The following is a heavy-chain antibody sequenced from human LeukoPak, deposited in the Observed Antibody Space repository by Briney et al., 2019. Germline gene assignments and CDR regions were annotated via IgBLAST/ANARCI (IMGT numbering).Heavy chain of an antibody. D-gene: IGHD4-17*01. CDR1: GFTFSSYG. Sequence: GGSPRLSCAASGFTFSSYGMHWVRQAPGKGLEWVAVISYDGSNKYYADSVKGRFTISRDNSKNTLYLQMNSLRAEDTAVYYCAKDSEPDYGDYGYFDYWGQGTLVTVSS. V-gene: IGHV3-30*18. CDR2: ISYDGSNK. CDR3: AKDSEPDYGDYGYFDY. J-gene: IGHJ4*02.